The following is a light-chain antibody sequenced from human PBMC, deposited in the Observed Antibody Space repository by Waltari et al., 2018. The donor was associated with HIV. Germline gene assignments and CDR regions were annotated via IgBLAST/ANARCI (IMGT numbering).Light chain of an antibody. CDR3: SPYTRSSVC. CDR2: DAT. J-gene: IGLJ2*01. CDR1: SSDVGGYSY. Sequence: QSALTQPASVSGSPGQSITISCTGISSDVGGYSYVSWYQQHPGKAPKLMIFDATNRPSGVSNLFSGSKSGDTASLTISLLQAEDEAVYVCSPYTRSSVCFGGGTRLTVL. V-gene: IGLV2-14*03.